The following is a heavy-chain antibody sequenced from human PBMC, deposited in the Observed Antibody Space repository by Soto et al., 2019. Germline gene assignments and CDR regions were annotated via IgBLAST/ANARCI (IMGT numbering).Heavy chain of an antibody. V-gene: IGHV1-69*13. J-gene: IGHJ6*02. D-gene: IGHD1-26*01. CDR3: ARGGLQSPVNYYYYGMDV. Sequence: SVKVSCKASGGTFSSYAISWVRQAPGQGLEWMGGIIPIFGTANYAQKFQGRVTITADESTSTAYMELSSLRSEDTAVYYCARGGLQSPVNYYYYGMDVWGQGTTVTVSS. CDR1: GGTFSSYA. CDR2: IIPIFGTA.